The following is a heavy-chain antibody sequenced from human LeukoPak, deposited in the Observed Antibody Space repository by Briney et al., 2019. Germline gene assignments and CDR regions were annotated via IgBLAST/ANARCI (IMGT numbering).Heavy chain of an antibody. CDR2: ISSNGGNT. CDR3: VKGGGVHDYGMDV. V-gene: IGHV3-64D*06. J-gene: IGHJ6*02. Sequence: GGSLRLSCSAPGFTFSSYDMHWVRQAPGKGLEYVSAISSNGGNTYYADSVKGRFTISRDNSKNTLYLQMSSLRAEDTAVYYCVKGGGVHDYGMDVWGQGTTVTVSS. CDR1: GFTFSSYD.